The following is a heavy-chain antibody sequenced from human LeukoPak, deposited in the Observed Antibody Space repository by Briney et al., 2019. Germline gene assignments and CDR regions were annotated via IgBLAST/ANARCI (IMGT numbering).Heavy chain of an antibody. Sequence: SETLSLTCTVSGVSISSYYWSWIRQPAGKGLEWIGRIHTSGSTNYNPSPKSRVTMSVDTSKNQFSLKLSSVTAADTAVYYCARDRYYYDSSGYSLDYWGQGTLVTASS. D-gene: IGHD3-22*01. CDR1: GVSISSYY. V-gene: IGHV4-4*07. CDR3: ARDRYYYDSSGYSLDY. CDR2: IHTSGST. J-gene: IGHJ4*02.